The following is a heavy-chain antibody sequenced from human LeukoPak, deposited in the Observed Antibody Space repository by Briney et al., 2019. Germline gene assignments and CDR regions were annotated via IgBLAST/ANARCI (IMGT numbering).Heavy chain of an antibody. Sequence: PGLSLRLSCAASGFTFSSYSMNWVRQAPGKGLEGVSSISSSSSYIYYADSVKGRFTISRDNAKNSLYLQMNSLRAEDTAVYYCARERQLDGGWFDPWGQGTLVTVSS. CDR2: ISSSSSYI. J-gene: IGHJ5*02. D-gene: IGHD6-13*01. CDR3: ARERQLDGGWFDP. CDR1: GFTFSSYS. V-gene: IGHV3-21*01.